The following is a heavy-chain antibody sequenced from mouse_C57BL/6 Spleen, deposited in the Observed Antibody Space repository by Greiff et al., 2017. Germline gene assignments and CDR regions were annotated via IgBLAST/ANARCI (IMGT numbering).Heavy chain of an antibody. V-gene: IGHV1-50*01. CDR2: IDPSDSYT. J-gene: IGHJ2*01. CDR3: ARKGGN. Sequence: VQLQQSGAELVKPGASVKLSCKASGYTFTSYWMQWVKQRPGQGLEWIGEIDPSDSYTNYNQKFKGKATLTVDTSSSTAYMQLSSLTSEDSAVYYCARKGGNWGQGTTLTVSS. CDR1: GYTFTSYW.